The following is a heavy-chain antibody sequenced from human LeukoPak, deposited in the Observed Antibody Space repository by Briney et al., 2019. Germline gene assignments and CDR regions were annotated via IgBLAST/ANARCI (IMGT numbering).Heavy chain of an antibody. D-gene: IGHD2-2*01. Sequence: SETLSLTCAVSGYSISSGYYWGWIRQPPGKGLEWIGSIYHSGSTYYNPSLKSRVTISVDTSKNQFSLKLSSVTAADTAVYYCARLWGYCSSSSCRGWFDPWGQGTLVTVSS. CDR2: IYHSGST. CDR1: GYSISSGYY. V-gene: IGHV4-38-2*01. J-gene: IGHJ5*02. CDR3: ARLWGYCSSSSCRGWFDP.